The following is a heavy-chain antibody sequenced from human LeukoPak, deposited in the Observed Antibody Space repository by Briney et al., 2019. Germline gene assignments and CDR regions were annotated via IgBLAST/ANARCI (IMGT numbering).Heavy chain of an antibody. CDR3: AKTTGGNAYDYIDY. CDR1: GFTFSSYD. J-gene: IGHJ4*02. Sequence: GGSLRLSSAASGFTFSSYDMNWVRQAPGKGLEWVSATSGSGSSPNYSDSVKGRFTISRDNSKNTLYLQMDSLRAEDTAVYYCAKTTGGNAYDYIDYWGQGTLVTVSS. CDR2: TSGSGSSP. V-gene: IGHV3-23*01. D-gene: IGHD5-12*01.